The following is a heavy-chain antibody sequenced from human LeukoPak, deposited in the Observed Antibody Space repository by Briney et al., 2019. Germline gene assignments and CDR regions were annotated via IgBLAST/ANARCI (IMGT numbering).Heavy chain of an antibody. Sequence: ASVKVSCKASGCTFTSYGISWVRQAPGQGLEWMGWISAYNGNTNYAQKLQGRVTMTTDTSTSTAYMELRSLRSDDTTVYYCARVWFGELLSKSPLFDYWGQGTLVTVSS. J-gene: IGHJ4*02. D-gene: IGHD3-10*01. CDR3: ARVWFGELLSKSPLFDY. V-gene: IGHV1-18*01. CDR1: GCTFTSYG. CDR2: ISAYNGNT.